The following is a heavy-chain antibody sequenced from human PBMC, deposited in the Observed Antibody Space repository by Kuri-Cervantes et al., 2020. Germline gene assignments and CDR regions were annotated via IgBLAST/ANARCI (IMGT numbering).Heavy chain of an antibody. Sequence: GESLKISCAASGFTFSSYDMHWVRQVTGKGPEWVSAIATTGDTYYSGSVKGRFTISRDNSKNTLYLQMNSLRAGDTAVYYCARVSTNWNHPDYWGQGTLVTVSS. CDR1: GFTFSSYD. D-gene: IGHD1-1*01. CDR2: IATTGDT. V-gene: IGHV3-13*01. CDR3: ARVSTNWNHPDY. J-gene: IGHJ4*02.